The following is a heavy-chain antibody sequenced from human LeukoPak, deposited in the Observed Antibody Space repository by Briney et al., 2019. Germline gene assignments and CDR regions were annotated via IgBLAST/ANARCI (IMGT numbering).Heavy chain of an antibody. CDR3: ARDDSYGIDY. J-gene: IGHJ4*02. Sequence: GRSLRLSCAASGFIFSIYEMNWVRQAPGKGLGWVSYISSSGSTIYYTDSVKGRFTIPRDNAKNSLYLQMNSLRAEETAVYYCARDDSYGIDYWGQGTLVTVSS. V-gene: IGHV3-48*03. CDR1: GFIFSIYE. D-gene: IGHD5-18*01. CDR2: ISSSGSTI.